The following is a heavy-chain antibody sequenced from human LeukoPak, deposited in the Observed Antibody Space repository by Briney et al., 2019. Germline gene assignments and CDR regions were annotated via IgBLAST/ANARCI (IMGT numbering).Heavy chain of an antibody. V-gene: IGHV3-30-3*01. CDR3: ARGAPLAYCGGDCPRLLDY. Sequence: PGGSLRLSCAASGFTFSSYAMHWVRQAPGKGLEWVAVISYDGSNKYYADSVKGRFTISRDNSKNTLYLQMNSLRAEDTAVYYCARGAPLAYCGGDCPRLLDYWGQGTLVTVSS. CDR2: ISYDGSNK. D-gene: IGHD2-21*02. CDR1: GFTFSSYA. J-gene: IGHJ4*02.